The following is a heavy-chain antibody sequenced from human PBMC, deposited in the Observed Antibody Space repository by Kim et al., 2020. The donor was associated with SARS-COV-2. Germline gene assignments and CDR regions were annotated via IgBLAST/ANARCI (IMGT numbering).Heavy chain of an antibody. CDR1: GGSISSSH. J-gene: IGHJ6*03. V-gene: IGHV4-4*07. Sequence: SETLSLTCTVSGGSISSSHWSWIRQPAGKGLEWIGRFYTSGGTNYIPSLKSRVTMSVDTSKNQFSLKLTSVTAADTAVYYCARGGITAAVPINYYYMDVWGEGTTVTVSS. CDR3: ARGGITAAVPINYYYMDV. CDR2: FYTSGGT. D-gene: IGHD6-13*01.